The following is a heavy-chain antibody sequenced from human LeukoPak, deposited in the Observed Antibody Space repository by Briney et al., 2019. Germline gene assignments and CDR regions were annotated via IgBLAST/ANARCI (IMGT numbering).Heavy chain of an antibody. V-gene: IGHV4-39*01. CDR2: IYYSGST. D-gene: IGHD3-3*01. Sequence: SETLSLTCTVSGDSISSSGYYWGWIRQPPGKGLEWIGSIYYSGSTYYNPSLKSRVTISVDTSKNQFSLKLSSVTAEDTAVYYCASLRITIFGVVIIEYYFDYWGQGTLVTVSS. J-gene: IGHJ4*02. CDR1: GDSISSSGYY. CDR3: ASLRITIFGVVIIEYYFDY.